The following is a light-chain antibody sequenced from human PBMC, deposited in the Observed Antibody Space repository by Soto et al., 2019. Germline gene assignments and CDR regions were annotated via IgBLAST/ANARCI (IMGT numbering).Light chain of an antibody. CDR1: PSVFTS. V-gene: IGKV3-11*01. CDR2: YAS. CDR3: QQRSVSSPG. Sequence: DIVLTQSPATLSLSPGERAALSCRASPSVFTSFSWYQQKTGHPPRLLIYYASTRATGVPPRFSGSGSGTDFTLTINSLEPEDFAVYYCQQRSVSSPGFGLGTKVEIK. J-gene: IGKJ2*03.